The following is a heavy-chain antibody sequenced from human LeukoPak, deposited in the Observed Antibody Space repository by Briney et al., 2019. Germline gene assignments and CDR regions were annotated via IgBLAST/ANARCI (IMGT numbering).Heavy chain of an antibody. Sequence: GGSLRLSCAASGFNFSSYGMHWVRQAPAKGLEWVAVISNDGRSIYYADSVKGRFTISRDNSKNTLYLQVNSLRAEDTAVYSCAREACSCSCHSDYFDYWGLGTLVTVSS. CDR3: AREACSCSCHSDYFDY. V-gene: IGHV3-30*03. J-gene: IGHJ4*02. D-gene: IGHD2-15*01. CDR1: GFNFSSYG. CDR2: ISNDGRSI.